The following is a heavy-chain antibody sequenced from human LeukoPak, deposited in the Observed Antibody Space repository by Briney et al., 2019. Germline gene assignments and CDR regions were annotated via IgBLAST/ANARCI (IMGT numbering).Heavy chain of an antibody. D-gene: IGHD2-15*01. CDR2: INHSGST. V-gene: IGHV4-39*07. CDR1: GGSISSGGYY. CDR3: ARRSLVVARAFDI. J-gene: IGHJ3*02. Sequence: SETLSLTCTVSGGSISSGGYYWSWIRQPPGKGLEWIGEINHSGSTNYNPSLKSRVTISVDTSKNQFSLKLSSVTAADTAVYYCARRSLVVARAFDIWGQGTMVTVSS.